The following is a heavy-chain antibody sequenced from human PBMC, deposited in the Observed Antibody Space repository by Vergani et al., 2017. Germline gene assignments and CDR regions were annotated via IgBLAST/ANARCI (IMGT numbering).Heavy chain of an antibody. V-gene: IGHV4-30-4*08. J-gene: IGHJ4*02. D-gene: IGHD2-2*02. Sequence: QVQLQESGPGLVKPSQTLSLTCTVSGGSISSGDYYWSWIRQPPGKGLEWIGYIYYSGSTYYNPSLKSRVTISVDTSKNQFSLKLSSVTAADTAVYYCARTHCSSTSCYNGGIDYWGQGTLVTVSS. CDR1: GGSISSGDYY. CDR3: ARTHCSSTSCYNGGIDY. CDR2: IYYSGST.